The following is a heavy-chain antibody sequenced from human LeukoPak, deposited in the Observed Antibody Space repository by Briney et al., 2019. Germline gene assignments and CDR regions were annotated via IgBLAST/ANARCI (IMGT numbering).Heavy chain of an antibody. V-gene: IGHV1-69*05. J-gene: IGHJ3*02. CDR2: IIPIFGTA. Sequence: SVKVSCKASGGTFSSYAISWVRQAPGQGLEWMGRIIPIFGTASYAQRFQGRVTITTDESTSTAYMELSSLRSEDTAFYYCARDFRNNWPGAFDIWGQGTMVTVSS. CDR3: ARDFRNNWPGAFDI. CDR1: GGTFSSYA. D-gene: IGHD1-1*01.